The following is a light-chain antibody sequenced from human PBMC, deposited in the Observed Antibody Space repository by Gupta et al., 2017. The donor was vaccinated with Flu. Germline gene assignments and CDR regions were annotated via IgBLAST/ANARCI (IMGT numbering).Light chain of an antibody. J-gene: IGLJ3*02. CDR1: SGHSSYA. V-gene: IGLV4-69*01. CDR2: LNSDGSH. CDR3: QTWGNGIRWV. Sequence: QLVLTQSPSPSASLGASVKPTCTLSSGHSSYAIAWHQQKPEKDPRYLMKLNSDGSHSTGDGIPDRFSGSSSGAERYLTISSLQSEDEADYYCQTWGNGIRWVFGGGTKLTVL.